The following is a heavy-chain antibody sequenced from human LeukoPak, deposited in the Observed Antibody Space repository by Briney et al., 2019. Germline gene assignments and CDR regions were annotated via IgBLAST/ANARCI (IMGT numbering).Heavy chain of an antibody. V-gene: IGHV3-66*01. CDR2: IDSAGTT. CDR3: AREVTTVSRAFYYGMDV. J-gene: IGHJ6*02. D-gene: IGHD4-11*01. Sequence: GGSLRLSCAASGFAVSSSYMTWVRQAPGKGLEWVSVIDSAGTTDYADSVRGRCSISRDNSRNTVYLHMDSLRAEDTAVYYYAREVTTVSRAFYYGMDVWGQGTTVTVSS. CDR1: GFAVSSSY.